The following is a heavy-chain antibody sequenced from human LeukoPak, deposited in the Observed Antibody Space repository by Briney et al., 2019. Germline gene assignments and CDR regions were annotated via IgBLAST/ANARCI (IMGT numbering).Heavy chain of an antibody. V-gene: IGHV4-59*12. D-gene: IGHD6-13*01. J-gene: IGHJ4*02. CDR2: ISYSGST. CDR3: ARVHSSSWLPLGYFDY. Sequence: SETLSLTCTVSGSSINVYYWSWIRQSPGKGLEWIAYISYSGSTNYNPSLKSRVTISVDTSKNQFSLKLSSVTAADTAVYYCARVHSSSWLPLGYFDYWGQGTLVTVSS. CDR1: GSSINVYY.